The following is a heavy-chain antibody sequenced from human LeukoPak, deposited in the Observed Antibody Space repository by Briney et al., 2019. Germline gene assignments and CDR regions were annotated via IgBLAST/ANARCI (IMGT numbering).Heavy chain of an antibody. J-gene: IGHJ3*02. CDR3: ARAALDSKFAFDI. CDR2: ISAYNGDT. V-gene: IGHV1-18*01. CDR1: GYTFTSYG. Sequence: ASVKVSCKASGYTFTSYGISWVRQAPGQGLEWMGWISAYNGDTNYVQNFQGRVTMTTDTSTSTAYMELRSLRSDDTAVYYCARAALDSKFAFDIWGQGTMVTVSS.